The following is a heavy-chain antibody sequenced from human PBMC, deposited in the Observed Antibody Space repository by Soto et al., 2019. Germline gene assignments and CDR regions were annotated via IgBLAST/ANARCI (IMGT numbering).Heavy chain of an antibody. V-gene: IGHV4-59*01. D-gene: IGHD2-8*01. Sequence: PSETLSLTCAVYGGSFNGYCWSWIRQPPGKGLEWIGYIYYTGSTSYNPSLKSRVTISVDTSKNQFSLKLSSVTAADTAVYYCARRLIPDFDYWGQGTLVTVSS. CDR3: ARRLIPDFDY. J-gene: IGHJ4*02. CDR2: IYYTGST. CDR1: GGSFNGYC.